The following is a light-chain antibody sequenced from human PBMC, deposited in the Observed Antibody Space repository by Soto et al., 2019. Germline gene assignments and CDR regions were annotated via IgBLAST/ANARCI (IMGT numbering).Light chain of an antibody. V-gene: IGKV3-11*01. J-gene: IGKJ3*01. Sequence: EIVLTQSPATLSLSPGERATLSCRASQSISSYLAWYQQKPGQAPRTLIYDASNRATGIPARFSGSGSGTDFTLTISSLEPEDFAVYYCQQRSNWPLTFGPGTRVDLK. CDR1: QSISSY. CDR3: QQRSNWPLT. CDR2: DAS.